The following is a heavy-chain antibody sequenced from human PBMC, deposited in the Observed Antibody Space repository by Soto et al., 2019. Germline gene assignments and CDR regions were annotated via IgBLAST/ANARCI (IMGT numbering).Heavy chain of an antibody. CDR2: IYYSGST. D-gene: IGHD3-22*01. CDR3: ARDYYDSSGYRRWSWCFDL. J-gene: IGHJ2*01. Sequence: QVQLQESGPGLVKPSQTLSLTCTVSGGSISSGGYYWSWIRQHPGKGLEWIAYIYYSGSTYYNPSLKSRVTISVETSKNQCSLKLSSVTGADTAVYYCARDYYDSSGYRRWSWCFDLWGRGTLVTVSS. V-gene: IGHV4-31*03. CDR1: GGSISSGGYY.